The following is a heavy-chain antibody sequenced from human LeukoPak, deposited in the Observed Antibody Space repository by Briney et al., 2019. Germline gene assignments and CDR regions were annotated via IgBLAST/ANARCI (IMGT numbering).Heavy chain of an antibody. CDR1: GGSISSYY. J-gene: IGHJ4*02. CDR2: IYYSGST. Sequence: PSETLSLTCTVSGGSISSYYWSWIRQPPGKGLEWIGYIYYSGSTNYNPSLKSRVTISVDPSKNQFSLKLSSVTAADTAVYYCAKRGGLAHFDYWGQGTLVTVSS. V-gene: IGHV4-59*01. D-gene: IGHD6-19*01. CDR3: AKRGGLAHFDY.